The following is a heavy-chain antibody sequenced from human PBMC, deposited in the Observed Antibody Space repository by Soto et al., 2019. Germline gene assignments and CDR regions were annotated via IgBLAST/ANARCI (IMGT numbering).Heavy chain of an antibody. CDR1: GFTFGDYT. J-gene: IGHJ6*02. CDR2: SSLAGGST. V-gene: IGHV3-43*01. CDR3: AKDYSYGMDV. Sequence: GGSLRLSCAASGFTFGDYTMHWIRQAPGQGLGWVSLSSLAGGSTYYADSVQGRLTISRVNSKNSLFLQMKSLRTEDDTLYYFAKDYSYGMDVWGQGTTVTVSS.